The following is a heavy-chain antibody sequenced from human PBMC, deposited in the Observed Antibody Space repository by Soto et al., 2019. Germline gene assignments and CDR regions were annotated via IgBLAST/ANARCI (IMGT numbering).Heavy chain of an antibody. D-gene: IGHD3-3*02. Sequence: EVHLLESGGGLVQPAGSLTLSCAASVFTFSSYAMSWVRQAPGKGLEWVSAISGGGGASTDYADSVKGRRSISKDNSKNTLYLPISSLRAEDTAVYYCAKELAIIGNAAFDTRGQGTRVSVSS. J-gene: IGHJ3*02. V-gene: IGHV3-23*01. CDR1: VFTFSSYA. CDR2: ISGGGGAST. CDR3: AKELAIIGNAAFDT.